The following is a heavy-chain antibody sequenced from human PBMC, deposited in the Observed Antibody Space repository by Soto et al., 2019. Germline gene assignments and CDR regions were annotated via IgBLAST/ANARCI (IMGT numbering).Heavy chain of an antibody. CDR2: IYYSGST. J-gene: IGHJ4*02. D-gene: IGHD3-10*01. Sequence: LSLTCTVSGGSISSSSYYWGWIRQPPGKGLEWIGSIYYSGSTYYNPSLKSRVTISVDTSKNQFSLKLSSVTAADTAVYYFARHALITMVRGLIAPGPFDLWGKEPLVTVSS. CDR1: GGSISSSSYY. CDR3: ARHALITMVRGLIAPGPFDL. V-gene: IGHV4-39*01.